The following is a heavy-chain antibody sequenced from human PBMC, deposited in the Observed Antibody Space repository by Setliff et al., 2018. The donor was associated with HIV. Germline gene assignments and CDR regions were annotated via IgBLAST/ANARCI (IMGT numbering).Heavy chain of an antibody. CDR1: GFTFRDYN. V-gene: IGHV3-11*01. Sequence: GGSLRLSCAASGFTFRDYNMNWVRQAPGKGLEWVSYISGSGSSTNYTDSVRGRFTISRDNAKNSLYLQMSSLRADDAAVYYCARLVGYTFGYWNYWGQGTLVTVSS. CDR2: ISGSGSST. D-gene: IGHD5-18*01. CDR3: ARLVGYTFGYWNY. J-gene: IGHJ4*02.